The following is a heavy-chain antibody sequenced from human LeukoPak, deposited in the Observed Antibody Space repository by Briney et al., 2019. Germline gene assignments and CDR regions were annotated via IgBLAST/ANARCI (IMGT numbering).Heavy chain of an antibody. CDR3: ARGKDVNSGWYGPLDY. J-gene: IGHJ4*02. D-gene: IGHD6-19*01. CDR2: ISYDGSNK. CDR1: GFTFSSYG. V-gene: IGHV3-30*19. Sequence: GGPLRLSCAASGFTFSSYGMHWVRQAPGKGLEWVAVISYDGSNKYYADSVKGRFTISRDNSKNTLYLQMNSLRAEDTAVYYCARGKDVNSGWYGPLDYWGQGTLVTVSS.